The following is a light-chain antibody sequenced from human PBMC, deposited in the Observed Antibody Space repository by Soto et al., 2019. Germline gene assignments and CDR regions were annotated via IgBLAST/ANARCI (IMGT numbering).Light chain of an antibody. V-gene: IGLV2-14*01. Sequence: QSALTQPASVSGSPGQSITISCTGTNSDVGGYNYVSWYQQHPGKAPELMIYEVSHRPSGVSNRFSGSKSDNTASLTISGLQAEDEADYYCSSYISISTLYVFGTGTKLTVL. CDR1: NSDVGGYNY. CDR3: SSYISISTLYV. CDR2: EVS. J-gene: IGLJ1*01.